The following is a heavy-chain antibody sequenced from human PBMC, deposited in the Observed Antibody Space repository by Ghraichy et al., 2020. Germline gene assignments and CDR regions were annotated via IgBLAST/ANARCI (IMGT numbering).Heavy chain of an antibody. CDR1: GFTFSSYA. CDR3: ANPQRSSSWYWSFDY. J-gene: IGHJ4*02. Sequence: GGSLRLSCAASGFTFSSYAMSWVRQAPGKGLEWVSSISGSGGTTYYADSVKGRLTISRDNSKNTLYLQMNNLRAEDTAVYYCANPQRSSSWYWSFDYWGQGALVTVSS. D-gene: IGHD6-13*01. CDR2: ISGSGGTT. V-gene: IGHV3-23*01.